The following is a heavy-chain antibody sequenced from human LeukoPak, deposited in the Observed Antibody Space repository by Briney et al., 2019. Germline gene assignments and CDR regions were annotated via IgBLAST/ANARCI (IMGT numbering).Heavy chain of an antibody. CDR2: IIPIFGTA. Sequence: ASVKVSCKASGGTFSSYAISWVRQAPGQGLEWMGGIIPIFGTANYAQKFQGRVTITADESTSTAYMELSSLRSEDTAVYYCARAEYSSSWFKPRWFDPWGQGILVTVSS. J-gene: IGHJ5*02. D-gene: IGHD6-13*01. CDR1: GGTFSSYA. V-gene: IGHV1-69*01. CDR3: ARAEYSSSWFKPRWFDP.